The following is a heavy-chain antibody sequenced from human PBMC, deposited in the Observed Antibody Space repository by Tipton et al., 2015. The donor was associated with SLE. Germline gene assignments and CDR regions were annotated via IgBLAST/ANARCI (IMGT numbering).Heavy chain of an antibody. Sequence: TLSLTCTVSGGSISSSSYYWGWIRQPPGKGLEWIGSIYYSGRTYYNPSLKSRVTISVDTSKNQFSLKLSSVTAADTAVYYCAREGPLTGQNPSFDYWGQGTLVTVSS. D-gene: IGHD1-20*01. V-gene: IGHV4-39*07. J-gene: IGHJ4*02. CDR2: IYYSGRT. CDR3: AREGPLTGQNPSFDY. CDR1: GGSISSSSYY.